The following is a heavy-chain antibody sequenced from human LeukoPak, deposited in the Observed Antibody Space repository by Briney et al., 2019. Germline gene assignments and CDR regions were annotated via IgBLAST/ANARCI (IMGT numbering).Heavy chain of an antibody. V-gene: IGHV3-30-3*01. CDR1: GFTFSSYA. D-gene: IGHD3-3*01. CDR3: ARDDSRFWGYFDY. Sequence: GGSLRLSCAASGFTFSSYAMHWVRQAPGKGLEWVAVISYDGSNKYYADSVKGRFTISRDNSKNTLYLQMNSLRAEDTAVYYCARDDSRFWGYFDYWGQGTLVTVPS. J-gene: IGHJ4*02. CDR2: ISYDGSNK.